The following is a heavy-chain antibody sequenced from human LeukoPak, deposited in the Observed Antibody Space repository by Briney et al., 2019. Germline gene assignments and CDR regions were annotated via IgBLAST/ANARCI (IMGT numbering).Heavy chain of an antibody. CDR1: GYTFTSYA. CDR2: INAGNGNT. V-gene: IGHV1-3*03. CDR3: AREGFYDSSGYYDDAFDI. D-gene: IGHD3-22*01. J-gene: IGHJ3*02. Sequence: GASVKVSCKASGYTFTSYAMHWVRQAPGQRLEGMGWINAGNGNTKYPQEFQGRVTITRDTSASTAYMELSSLRSEDMAVYYCAREGFYDSSGYYDDAFDIWGQGTMVTVSS.